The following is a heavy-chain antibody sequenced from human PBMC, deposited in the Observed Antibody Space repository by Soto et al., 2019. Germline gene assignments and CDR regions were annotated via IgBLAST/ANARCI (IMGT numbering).Heavy chain of an antibody. Sequence: SVKVSCKASGFTFTSSAVQWVRQARGQRLEWIGWIVVGSGNTNYAQKFQERVTITRDMSTSTAYMELSSLRSEDTAVYYCAAEQTIVGATLVWGQGTLVTVSS. CDR1: GFTFTSSA. CDR3: AAEQTIVGATLV. J-gene: IGHJ4*02. CDR2: IVVGSGNT. V-gene: IGHV1-58*01. D-gene: IGHD1-26*01.